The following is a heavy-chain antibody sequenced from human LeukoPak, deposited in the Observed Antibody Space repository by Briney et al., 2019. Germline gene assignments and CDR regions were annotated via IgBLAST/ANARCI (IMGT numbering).Heavy chain of an antibody. D-gene: IGHD6-13*01. CDR2: INPNSGGT. CDR1: GYTFTGYY. J-gene: IGHJ6*02. CDR3: ASYSSSWYPYYYYYYGMDV. V-gene: IGHV1-2*02. Sequence: ASVKVSCKASGYTFTGYYMHWVRQAPGQGLEWMGWINPNSGGTNYAQKFQGRVTMTRDTSISTAYMKLSRLRSDDTAVYYCASYSSSWYPYYYYYYGMDVWGQGTTVTVSS.